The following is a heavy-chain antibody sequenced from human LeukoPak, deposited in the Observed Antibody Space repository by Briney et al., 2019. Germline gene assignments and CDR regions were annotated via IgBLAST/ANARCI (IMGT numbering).Heavy chain of an antibody. Sequence: SVKVSCKAPGGTFSSYAISWVRQAPGQGLEWMGGIIPIFGTANYAQKFQGRVTITTDESTSTAYMELSSLRSEDTAVYYCAKSGSPGDWFDPWGQGTLVTVSS. V-gene: IGHV1-69*05. CDR3: AKSGSPGDWFDP. CDR2: IIPIFGTA. J-gene: IGHJ5*02. CDR1: GGTFSSYA. D-gene: IGHD6-13*01.